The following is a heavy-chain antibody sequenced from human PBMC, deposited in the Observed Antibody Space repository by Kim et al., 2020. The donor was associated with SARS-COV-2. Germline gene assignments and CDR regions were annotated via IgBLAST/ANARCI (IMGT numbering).Heavy chain of an antibody. J-gene: IGHJ4*02. D-gene: IGHD3-22*01. V-gene: IGHV4-31*02. CDR3: ARTRITMIVVVTHFDY. Sequence: MKSRVTISVDTSKNQFSLKLSSVTAADTAVYYCARTRITMIVVVTHFDYWGQGTLVTVSS.